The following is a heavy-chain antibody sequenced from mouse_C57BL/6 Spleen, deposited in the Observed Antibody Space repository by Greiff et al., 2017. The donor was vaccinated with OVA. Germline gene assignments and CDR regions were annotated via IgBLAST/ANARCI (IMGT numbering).Heavy chain of an antibody. J-gene: IGHJ4*01. D-gene: IGHD2-4*01. CDR1: GYTFTNYW. V-gene: IGHV1-63*01. CDR2: IYPGGGYT. Sequence: QVQLQQSGAELVRPGTSVKMSCKASGYTFTNYWIGWAKQRPGHGLEWIGDIYPGGGYTNYNEKFKGKATLTADKSSSTAYMQFSSLTSEDSAIYYCARKGDYGGGVSYYAMDYWGQGTSVTVSS. CDR3: ARKGDYGGGVSYYAMDY.